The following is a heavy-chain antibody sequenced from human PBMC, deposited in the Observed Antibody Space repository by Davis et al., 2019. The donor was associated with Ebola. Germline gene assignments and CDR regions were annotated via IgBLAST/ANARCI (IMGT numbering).Heavy chain of an antibody. CDR2: GSSSGRTI. D-gene: IGHD4-17*01. CDR3: ARGSRYGDYRAFDV. CDR1: GFTFSDYY. J-gene: IGHJ3*01. V-gene: IGHV3-11*04. Sequence: GESLKISCEVSGFTFSDYYMSWIRQAPGKGLEWVSYGSSSGRTITYADSVKGRFTISRDNAKNTLYLQMNSLKVEDTAVYYCARGSRYGDYRAFDVWGPGTMVTVSS.